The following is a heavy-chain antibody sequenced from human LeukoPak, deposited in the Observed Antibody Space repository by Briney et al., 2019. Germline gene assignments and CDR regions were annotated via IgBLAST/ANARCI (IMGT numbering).Heavy chain of an antibody. CDR3: ARRSVAGYFDY. D-gene: IGHD6-19*01. CDR2: ISSSSNTM. J-gene: IGHJ4*02. CDR1: GFTFSSYE. Sequence: PGGSLRLSCAASGFTFSSYEMNWVRQAPGKGLEWISYISSSSNTMDYADSVKGRFTISRDNSKNTLDLQMNGLRAEDTAVYYCARRSVAGYFDYWGQGTLVTVSS. V-gene: IGHV3-48*03.